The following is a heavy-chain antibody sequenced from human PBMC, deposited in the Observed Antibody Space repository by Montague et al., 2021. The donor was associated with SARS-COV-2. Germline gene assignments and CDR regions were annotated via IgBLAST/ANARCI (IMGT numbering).Heavy chain of an antibody. J-gene: IGHJ4*02. D-gene: IGHD4-23*01. Sequence: SETLSLTCTVSGGSISSSSYYWGRIRQPPGKGLEWIGSIYYSGSTYYNPSLKSRVTISVDTSKNQFSLKLSSVTAADTAVYYCARHMGQVYGGNTNVPTFGYWGQGTLVTVSS. V-gene: IGHV4-39*01. CDR3: ARHMGQVYGGNTNVPTFGY. CDR2: IYYSGST. CDR1: GGSISSSSYY.